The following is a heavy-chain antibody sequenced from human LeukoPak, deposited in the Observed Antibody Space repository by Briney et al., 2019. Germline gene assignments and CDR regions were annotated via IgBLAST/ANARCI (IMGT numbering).Heavy chain of an antibody. CDR2: VYYSGNT. V-gene: IGHV4-39*01. J-gene: IGHJ4*02. CDR1: GDSVTSSSYH. Sequence: SETLSLTCSVSGDSVTSSSYHWGWIRQPPGEGLEWIGTVYYSGNTYYNPSLKTRLTLSIDASKNQVSLRLSTATATDSAVYYCARLSGGNPGNFWGQGTLVTVSS. D-gene: IGHD3-10*01. CDR3: ARLSGGNPGNF.